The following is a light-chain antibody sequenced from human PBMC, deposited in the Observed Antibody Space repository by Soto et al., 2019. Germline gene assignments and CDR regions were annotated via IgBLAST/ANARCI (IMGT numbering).Light chain of an antibody. J-gene: IGKJ4*01. CDR3: QQSGGSPRVS. CDR1: QTVSDNY. Sequence: EIVLTQSPGALSLSPGERATLSCRASQTVSDNYLAWYQQKPGQAPRLLIYGASTRATGIPDRFSGSGSGTDFTLTISRLEPVDFAVYYCQQSGGSPRVSFGGGTKVEIK. V-gene: IGKV3-20*01. CDR2: GAS.